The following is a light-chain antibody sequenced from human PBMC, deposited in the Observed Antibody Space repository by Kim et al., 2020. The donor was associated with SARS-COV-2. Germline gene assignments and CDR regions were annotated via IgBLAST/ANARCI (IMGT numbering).Light chain of an antibody. CDR3: SSYVGSNNLV. V-gene: IGLV1-40*01. J-gene: IGLJ3*02. CDR2: GNS. Sequence: GHRVTISCPGTSSNIGAGYAVHCYQQLPGTAPKLLIYGNSNRPSGVPDRFSGSKSGTSASLAITGLQAEDEADYYCSSYVGSNNLVFGGGTQLTVL. CDR1: SSNIGAGYA.